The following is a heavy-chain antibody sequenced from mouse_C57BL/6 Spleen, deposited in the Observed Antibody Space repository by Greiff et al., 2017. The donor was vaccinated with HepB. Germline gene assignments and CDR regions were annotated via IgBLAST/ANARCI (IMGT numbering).Heavy chain of an antibody. CDR2: ISSGGSYT. V-gene: IGHV5-6*01. CDR1: GFTFSSYG. J-gene: IGHJ3*01. Sequence: EVQLVESGGDLVKPGGSLKLSCAASGFTFSSYGMSWVRQTPDKRLEWVATISSGGSYTYYPDSVKGRFTISRDNAKNTLYLQMSSLKSEDTAMYYCARHEPGTFAYWGQGTLVTVSA. CDR3: ARHEPGTFAY. D-gene: IGHD4-1*01.